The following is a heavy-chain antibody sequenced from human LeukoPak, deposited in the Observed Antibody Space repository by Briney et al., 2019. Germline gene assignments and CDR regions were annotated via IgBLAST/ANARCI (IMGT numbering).Heavy chain of an antibody. CDR2: FDPEDGET. V-gene: IGHV1-24*01. D-gene: IGHD6-19*01. CDR3: ATDMIAVAGFPRDY. Sequence: ASVKVSCKVSGYTLTESSMHWVRQAPGKGLEWMGGFDPEDGETIYARKFQGRVTMTEDTSTDTAYMELSSLRSEDTAVYYCATDMIAVAGFPRDYWGQGTLVTVSS. CDR1: GYTLTESS. J-gene: IGHJ4*02.